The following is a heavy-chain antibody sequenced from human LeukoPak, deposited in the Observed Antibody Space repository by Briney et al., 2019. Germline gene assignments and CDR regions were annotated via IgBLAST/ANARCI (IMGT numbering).Heavy chain of an antibody. CDR2: IYTSGST. D-gene: IGHD2-21*02. CDR3: ASSPYCGGDCYSRWFDP. Sequence: PSETLSLTCTVSGGSISSGSYYWSWIRQPAGKGLEWIGRIYTSGSTNYNPSLKSRVTISVDTSKNQFSLKLSSVTAADTAVYYCASSPYCGGDCYSRWFDPWGQGTLVTVSS. CDR1: GGSISSGSYY. J-gene: IGHJ5*02. V-gene: IGHV4-61*02.